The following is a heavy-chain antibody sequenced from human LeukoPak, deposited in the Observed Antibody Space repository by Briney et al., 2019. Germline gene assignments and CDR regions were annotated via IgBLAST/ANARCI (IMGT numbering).Heavy chain of an antibody. J-gene: IGHJ1*01. CDR2: ISAYNGNT. Sequence: ASVKVSCKASGYTFTSYGISWVRQAPGQGLEWMGWISAYNGNTNYAQKLQARVTMTTDTSTSTAYMELRSLRSDDTAVYYCAREEEGIAVAGTYFQHWGQGTLVTVSS. D-gene: IGHD6-19*01. CDR1: GYTFTSYG. V-gene: IGHV1-18*01. CDR3: AREEEGIAVAGTYFQH.